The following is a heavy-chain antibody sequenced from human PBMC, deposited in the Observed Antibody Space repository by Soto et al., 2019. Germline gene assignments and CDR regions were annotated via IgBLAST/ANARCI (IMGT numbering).Heavy chain of an antibody. Sequence: GLDLEWLALIYWDDDKRYSPSLKSRLTITKDTSKNQVVLTMTNMDPVDTATYYCAHMGARGGWFDPWGQGTLVTVSS. CDR2: IYWDDDK. J-gene: IGHJ5*02. V-gene: IGHV2-5*02. D-gene: IGHD3-10*01. CDR3: AHMGARGGWFDP.